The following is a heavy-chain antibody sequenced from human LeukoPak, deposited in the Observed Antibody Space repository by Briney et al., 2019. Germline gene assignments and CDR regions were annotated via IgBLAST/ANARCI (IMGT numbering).Heavy chain of an antibody. CDR3: ARGSAPYYYGMDV. CDR1: GGSISGSTYY. J-gene: IGHJ6*02. CDR2: FYYRGNT. V-gene: IGHV4-39*01. Sequence: PSETLSLTCTVSGGSISGSTYYWGWIRQPPGGGLEWIGSFYYRGNTYYNPSLESRVTISVDTSKNQFSLRLTSVTAADTAVYYCARGSAPYYYGMDVWGQGTTVTVSS.